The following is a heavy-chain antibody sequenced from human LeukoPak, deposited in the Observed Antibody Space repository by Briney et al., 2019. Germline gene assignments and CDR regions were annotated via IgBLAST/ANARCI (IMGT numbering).Heavy chain of an antibody. CDR1: GFTFSSYA. D-gene: IGHD5-18*01. CDR3: AKRETGYSYGKAYWYFDL. CDR2: ISGSGGST. Sequence: GRSLRLSCAASGFTFSSYAVSWVRQAPGKGLEWVSAISGSGGSTYYADSVKGRFTISRDNSKNTLYLQMNSLRAEDTAVYYCAKRETGYSYGKAYWYFDLWGRGTLVTVSS. V-gene: IGHV3-23*01. J-gene: IGHJ2*01.